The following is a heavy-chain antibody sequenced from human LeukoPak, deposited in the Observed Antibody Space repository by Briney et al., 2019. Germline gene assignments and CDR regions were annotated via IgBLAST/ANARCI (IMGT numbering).Heavy chain of an antibody. Sequence: ASVKVSCKASGYTFTDYYLHWVRQAPGQGLEWMGWINPNSGGTKYEQKFQDRVTMTRATSLSTVYLGLGRLGFDDTAVYYCAVYSVVLEASLVTEYWGQGTLVTVSS. V-gene: IGHV1-2*02. D-gene: IGHD2-21*01. CDR3: AVYSVVLEASLVTEY. J-gene: IGHJ4*02. CDR1: GYTFTDYY. CDR2: INPNSGGT.